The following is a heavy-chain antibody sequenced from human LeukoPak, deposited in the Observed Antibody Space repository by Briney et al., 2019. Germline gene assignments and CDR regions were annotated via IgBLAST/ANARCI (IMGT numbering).Heavy chain of an antibody. Sequence: PGGSLRLSCAASGFTFSSYGMHWVRQAPGKGLEWVAVISYDGSNKYYADSVKGRFTISRDNSKNTLYLQMNSLRAEDTAVYYCAKPDKLEVAATYFDYWGQGTLVTVSS. D-gene: IGHD2-15*01. V-gene: IGHV3-30*18. CDR1: GFTFSSYG. CDR2: ISYDGSNK. CDR3: AKPDKLEVAATYFDY. J-gene: IGHJ4*02.